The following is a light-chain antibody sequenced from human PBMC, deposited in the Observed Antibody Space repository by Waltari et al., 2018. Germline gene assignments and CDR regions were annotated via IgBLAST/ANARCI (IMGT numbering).Light chain of an antibody. CDR1: QSVSTN. V-gene: IGKV3-15*01. CDR3: QQYNNWPPYT. J-gene: IGKJ2*01. CDR2: GAS. Sequence: ETVMTQSPATLSVSPGERATLSCGASQSVSTNLAWYQQKPGQAPRLLIYGASTRATGIPARFSGSGSGTEFTLTISSLQSEDFAVYYCQQYNNWPPYTFGQGTKLEI.